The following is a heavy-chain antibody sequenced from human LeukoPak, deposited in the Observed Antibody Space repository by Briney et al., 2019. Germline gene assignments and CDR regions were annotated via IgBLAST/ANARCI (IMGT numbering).Heavy chain of an antibody. D-gene: IGHD2-15*01. CDR2: IYYSGST. J-gene: IGHJ3*02. V-gene: IGHV4-39*07. CDR3: ARDSVVALGGAFDI. CDR1: GGSISSSSYY. Sequence: SETLSLTCTVSGGSISSSSYYWGWIRQPPGKGLEWIGSIYYSGSTNYNPSLKSRVTISVDTSKNQFSLKLSSVTAADTAVYYCARDSVVALGGAFDIWGQGTMVTVSS.